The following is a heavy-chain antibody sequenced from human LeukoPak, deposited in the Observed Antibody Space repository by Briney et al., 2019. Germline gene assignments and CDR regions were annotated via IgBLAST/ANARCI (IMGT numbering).Heavy chain of an antibody. V-gene: IGHV1-8*02. CDR1: GYTFTGYY. CDR2: MNPNSGNT. J-gene: IGHJ6*02. CDR3: ARVTGGYDFWSGYYTPGYYYYYGMDV. D-gene: IGHD3-3*01. Sequence: ASVKVSCKASGYTFTGYYMHWVRQATGQGLEWMGWMNPNSGNTGYAQKFQGRVTMTRNTSISTAYMELSSLRSEDTAVYYCARVTGGYDFWSGYYTPGYYYYYGMDVWGQGTTVTVSS.